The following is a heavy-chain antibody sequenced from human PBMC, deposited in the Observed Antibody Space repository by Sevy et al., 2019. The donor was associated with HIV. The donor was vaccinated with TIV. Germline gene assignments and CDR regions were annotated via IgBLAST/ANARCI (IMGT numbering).Heavy chain of an antibody. CDR2: IYHSGST. Sequence: SETLSLTCAVSGYSISSGYYWGWIRQPPGKGLEWIGSIYHSGSTYYNPSLKSRVTISVDTSKNQFSLKLSSVTAADTAVYYCASSIREIVASDYWGQGTLVTVSS. V-gene: IGHV4-38-2*01. CDR3: ASSIREIVASDY. D-gene: IGHD5-12*01. J-gene: IGHJ4*02. CDR1: GYSISSGYY.